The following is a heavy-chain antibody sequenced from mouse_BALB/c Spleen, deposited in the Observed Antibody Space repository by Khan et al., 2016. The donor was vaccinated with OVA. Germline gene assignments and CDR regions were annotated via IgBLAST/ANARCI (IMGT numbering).Heavy chain of an antibody. J-gene: IGHJ2*01. V-gene: IGHV3-2*02. Sequence: VQLKQSGPGLVKPSQSLSLTCTVTGYSITSGYGWNWIRQFPGNKLEWMGYISYSGSTNYNPSLKRRISITRDSSKNQFFLQLNSVTTEDTATYYCARKARRKYWGKGTTLTASS. CDR2: ISYSGST. CDR1: GYSITSGYG. CDR3: ARKARRKY. D-gene: IGHD3-2*02.